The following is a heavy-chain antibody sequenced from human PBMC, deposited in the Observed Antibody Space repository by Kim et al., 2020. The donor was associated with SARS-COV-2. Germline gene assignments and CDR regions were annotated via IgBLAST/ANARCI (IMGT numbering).Heavy chain of an antibody. V-gene: IGHV3-30-3*01. CDR1: GFTFSEYA. Sequence: GGSLRLSCAASGFTFSEYAFHWVRQAPGKGLEWVAAISSERITKYHADSVKGRFTISRDNSRSTLYLQMNSLRTEDTAVYYCARVKDDVLKFVESTSYRHYYYYGMDVWGQGTTVTVFS. J-gene: IGHJ6*02. CDR3: ARVKDDVLKFVESTSYRHYYYYGMDV. D-gene: IGHD3-3*01. CDR2: ISSERITK.